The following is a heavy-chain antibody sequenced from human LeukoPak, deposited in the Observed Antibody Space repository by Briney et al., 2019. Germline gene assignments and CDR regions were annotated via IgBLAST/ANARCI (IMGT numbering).Heavy chain of an antibody. CDR2: IHNSGST. CDR3: ARGTYYYDTSDCPHWFDP. CDR1: HGTFSSYY. J-gene: IGHJ5*02. Sequence: SETLSLTCPVSHGTFSSYYWNWIRQPAGQELQCIRSIHNSGSTNYNPSLKSRVTMSVDTSKNQFSLRLSSVTAADTAVYYCARGTYYYDTSDCPHWFDPWGQGTLVTVSS. V-gene: IGHV4-4*07. D-gene: IGHD3-22*01.